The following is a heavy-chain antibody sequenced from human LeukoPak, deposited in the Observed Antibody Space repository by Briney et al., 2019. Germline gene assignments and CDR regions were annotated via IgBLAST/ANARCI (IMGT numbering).Heavy chain of an antibody. CDR2: ISGSGGST. D-gene: IGHD3-22*01. CDR1: GFTFSSYA. V-gene: IGHV3-23*01. J-gene: IGHJ4*02. Sequence: GGSLRLSCAASGFTFSSYAMSWVRQAPGKGLEWVSAISGSGGSTYYADSVKGRFTISRDDSKNTLYLQMNSLRAEDTAVYYCARYYSSGYYSNYWGQGTLVTVSS. CDR3: ARYYSSGYYSNY.